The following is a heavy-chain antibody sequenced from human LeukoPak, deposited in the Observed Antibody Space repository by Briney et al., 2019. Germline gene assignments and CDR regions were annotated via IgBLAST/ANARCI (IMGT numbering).Heavy chain of an antibody. CDR1: GGSISSGGYY. CDR2: IYYSGST. V-gene: IGHV4-30-4*08. Sequence: SETLSLTCTVSGGSISSGGYYWSWIRQHPGKGLEWIGYIYYSGSTYYNPSLKSRVTISVDTSKNQFSLKLSSVTAADTAVYYCAREIPLSLVRYFDLWGRGTLVTVSS. J-gene: IGHJ2*01. CDR3: AREIPLSLVRYFDL. D-gene: IGHD2-8*01.